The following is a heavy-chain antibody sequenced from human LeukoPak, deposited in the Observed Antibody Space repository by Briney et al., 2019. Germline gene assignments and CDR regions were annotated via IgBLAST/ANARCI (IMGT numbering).Heavy chain of an antibody. V-gene: IGHV3-74*01. CDR2: INSDGSST. CDR3: ARHFPHYFHGSGSYYYYYYMDV. CDR1: GFTFSSYW. D-gene: IGHD3-10*01. Sequence: GGSLRLSCAASGFTFSSYWMHWVRQAPGKGLVWVSRINSDGSSTSYADSVKGRFTISRDNAKNTLYLQMNSLRAEDTAVYYCARHFPHYFHGSGSYYYYYYMDVWGKGTTVTISS. J-gene: IGHJ6*03.